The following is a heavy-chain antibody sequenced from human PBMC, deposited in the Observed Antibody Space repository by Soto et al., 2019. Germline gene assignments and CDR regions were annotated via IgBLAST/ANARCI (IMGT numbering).Heavy chain of an antibody. D-gene: IGHD2-2*01. Sequence: SVKVACKASGGTFSSYASSWVRQAPGQGLEWMGGIIPISGTANYAQKFQGRVTITADESTSTVYMELSSLRSEDTAVYFCARSQGSSTSLEIYYYYYYGMDVWGQGTTVTVSS. CDR1: GGTFSSYA. CDR3: ARSQGSSTSLEIYYYYYYGMDV. CDR2: IIPISGTA. J-gene: IGHJ6*02. V-gene: IGHV1-69*13.